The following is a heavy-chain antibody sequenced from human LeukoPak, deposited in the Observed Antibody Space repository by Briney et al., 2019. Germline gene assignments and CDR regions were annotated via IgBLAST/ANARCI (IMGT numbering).Heavy chain of an antibody. CDR3: VTVTSDY. D-gene: IGHD4-17*01. V-gene: IGHV3-23*01. Sequence: GGSLRLSCAASRFTFSSHAMSWVRQAPGKGLEWVSAMGGSGDRTYYADSVKGRFTMSRDNSKNTVYLQMNSLRAEDTAVYYCVTVTSDYWGRGTLVTVSS. J-gene: IGHJ4*02. CDR1: RFTFSSHA. CDR2: MGGSGDRT.